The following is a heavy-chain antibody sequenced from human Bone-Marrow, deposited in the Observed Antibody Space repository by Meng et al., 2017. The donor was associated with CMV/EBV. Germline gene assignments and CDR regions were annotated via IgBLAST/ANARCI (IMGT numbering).Heavy chain of an antibody. CDR3: VRDLDYGDYGREINY. CDR1: GYTFTGYY. J-gene: IGHJ4*02. Sequence: ASVKVSCKASGYTFTGYYMHWVRQAPGQRLEWMGWINPNSGGTNYAQKFQGRVTMTRDTSISTAYMELSRLRYDDTAVYYCVRDLDYGDYGREINYWGQGTLVTVSS. V-gene: IGHV1-2*02. CDR2: INPNSGGT. D-gene: IGHD4-17*01.